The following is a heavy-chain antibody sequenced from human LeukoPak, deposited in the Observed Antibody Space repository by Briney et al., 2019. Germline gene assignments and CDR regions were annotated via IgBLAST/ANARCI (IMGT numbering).Heavy chain of an antibody. CDR1: GGSISGYY. J-gene: IGHJ4*02. V-gene: IGHV4-4*07. Sequence: PSETLSLTCTVSGGSISGYYWSWIRQPAGKGLEWIGRIFSSGTTNYNPSLKSRATMSVDTSKNHFSLKLSSVTAADTAVYYCAKYIFGSDYLEYWGQGTLVTISS. CDR2: IFSSGTT. CDR3: AKYIFGSDYLEY. D-gene: IGHD5-18*01.